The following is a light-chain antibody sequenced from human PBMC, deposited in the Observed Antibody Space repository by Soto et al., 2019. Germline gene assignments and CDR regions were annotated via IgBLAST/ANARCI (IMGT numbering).Light chain of an antibody. J-gene: IGKJ2*01. CDR2: DAS. V-gene: IGKV3-15*01. CDR1: QSVSSN. CDR3: QQYSNWPYT. Sequence: EIVMTQSPATLSVSPGERATLSCGASQSVSSNLAWYQQKPGQAPRLLIYDASTRATGIPARFSGSGSGTEFTLTISSLQSEDFAVYYCQQYSNWPYTFGQGTKLEIK.